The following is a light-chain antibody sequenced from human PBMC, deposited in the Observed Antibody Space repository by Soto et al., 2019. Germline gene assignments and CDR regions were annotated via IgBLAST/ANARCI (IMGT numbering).Light chain of an antibody. V-gene: IGKV3-11*01. CDR2: DAS. Sequence: EIVLTQPPATLALSPGQXATLSCRASQSITFYITWYQHTPGQAPRLLIYDASNRATGIPARFSGSGYGTDFTLTISSLEPEDFAVYYCQQRSNWPTLGQGTRLEIK. CDR1: QSITFY. CDR3: QQRSNWPT. J-gene: IGKJ5*01.